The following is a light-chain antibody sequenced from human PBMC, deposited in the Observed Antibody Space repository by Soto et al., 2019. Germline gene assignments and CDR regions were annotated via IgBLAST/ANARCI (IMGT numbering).Light chain of an antibody. CDR2: AAS. J-gene: IGKJ1*01. V-gene: IGKV1-27*01. Sequence: DIQMTQSPSSLSASVGDRVTITCRASQDFSDYLAWYQQKPGKAPKLLIYAASTLQSGVPSWFSGSGSGTDFSLIISSRQPEDVATYYCQNYNTASLWTFGQGTKVEIQ. CDR3: QNYNTASLWT. CDR1: QDFSDY.